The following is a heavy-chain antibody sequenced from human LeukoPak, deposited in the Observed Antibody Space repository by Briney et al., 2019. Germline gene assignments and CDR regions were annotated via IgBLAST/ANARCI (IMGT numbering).Heavy chain of an antibody. J-gene: IGHJ5*02. CDR3: ARIGRRALTHGWFDP. D-gene: IGHD5-24*01. V-gene: IGHV3-30*02. CDR2: IRYDGTNK. Sequence: GGSLRLSCAASGFTFSDYGIHWLRQAPGKGLEWVAFIRYDGTNKKYADSVKGRFTISRDNFSNTLSLQMNSLTTDDTGVYYCARIGRRALTHGWFDPWGQGTLVTVSS. CDR1: GFTFSDYG.